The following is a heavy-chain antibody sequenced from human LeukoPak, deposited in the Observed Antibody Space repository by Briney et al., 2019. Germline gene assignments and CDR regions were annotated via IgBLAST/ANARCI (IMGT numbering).Heavy chain of an antibody. D-gene: IGHD3-10*01. J-gene: IGHJ6*02. CDR2: IWYDGSNK. V-gene: IGHV3-33*01. CDR1: GFTFSSYG. Sequence: PGGSLRLSCAASGFTFSSYGMHWVRQAPGKGLEWVAVIWYDGSNKYYADSVKGRFTISRDNSKNTLYLQMNSLRAEDTAVYYCARDLVVRGVIYYGMDVWGQGTTVTVSS. CDR3: ARDLVVRGVIYYGMDV.